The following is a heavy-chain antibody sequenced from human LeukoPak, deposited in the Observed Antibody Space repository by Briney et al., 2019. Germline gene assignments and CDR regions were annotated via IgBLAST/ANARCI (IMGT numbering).Heavy chain of an antibody. CDR1: GGSFSGYY. CDR3: TSLYSSNWYLGDY. V-gene: IGHV4-59*10. CDR2: IYTSGST. D-gene: IGHD6-13*01. J-gene: IGHJ4*02. Sequence: PSETLSLTCAVYGGSFSGYYWSWIRQPAGKGLEWIGRIYTSGSTNYNPSLKSRVTISVDTSKNQFSLKLSSVTAADTAVYYCTSLYSSNWYLGDYWGQGALVTVSS.